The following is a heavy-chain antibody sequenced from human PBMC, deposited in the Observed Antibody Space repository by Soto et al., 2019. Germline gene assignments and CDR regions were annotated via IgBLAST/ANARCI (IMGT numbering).Heavy chain of an antibody. J-gene: IGHJ1*01. CDR3: AKDIAARLLTGMYFQH. CDR2: ISWNSGSI. D-gene: IGHD6-6*01. CDR1: GFTFDDYA. V-gene: IGHV3-9*01. Sequence: EVQLVESGGGLVQPGRSLRLSCAASGFTFDDYAMHWVRQDPGKGLEWVSGISWNSGSIGYADSLKGRFTISRDNAKNSLYLQMNSLRAEDTALYYCAKDIAARLLTGMYFQHWGQGTLVTVSS.